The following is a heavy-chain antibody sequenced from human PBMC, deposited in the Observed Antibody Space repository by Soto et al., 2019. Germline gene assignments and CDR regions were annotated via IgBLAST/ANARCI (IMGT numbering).Heavy chain of an antibody. J-gene: IGHJ3*02. CDR1: GDSISNYY. Sequence: PSETLSLTCSVSGDSISNYYWSWIRQPPGKGLDWIGYIYYSGSTSYNPSLESRVTISVDTSKNQFSLKLSSVTAADTAVYYCASPHNWGGYGFDIWDEGTMVTVSS. CDR3: ASPHNWGGYGFDI. V-gene: IGHV4-59*01. CDR2: IYYSGST. D-gene: IGHD3-16*01.